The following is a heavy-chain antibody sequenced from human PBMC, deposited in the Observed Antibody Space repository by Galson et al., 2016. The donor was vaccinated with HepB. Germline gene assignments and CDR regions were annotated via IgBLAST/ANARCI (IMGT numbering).Heavy chain of an antibody. CDR3: ARGRGAVAATGWFDP. D-gene: IGHD6-19*01. CDR1: GGSIGRGDYY. Sequence: LSLTCSVSGGSIGRGDYYWSWIRQLPGKGLEWIGYIYYSGSTYFNPSLKSRLSMSVDASKNQFSLQLTSVTAADTAIYYCARGRGAVAATGWFDPWGQGTLVTVSS. V-gene: IGHV4-30-4*08. J-gene: IGHJ5*02. CDR2: IYYSGST.